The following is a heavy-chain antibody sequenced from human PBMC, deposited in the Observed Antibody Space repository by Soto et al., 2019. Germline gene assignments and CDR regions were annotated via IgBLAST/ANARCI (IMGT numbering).Heavy chain of an antibody. CDR2: ISGSGGST. J-gene: IGHJ4*02. CDR3: AKAPPPTYPGSFSYY. CDR1: GFTFSSYA. V-gene: IGHV3-23*01. Sequence: EVQLLASGGGLVQPGGSLRLSCAASGFTFSSYAMSWVRQAPGKGLEWVSAISGSGGSTYYADSVKGRFTISRDNSENTLYLPMNRFGAEDTVVYYCAKAPPPTYPGSFSYYWGQGTLVIVSS. D-gene: IGHD3-16*02.